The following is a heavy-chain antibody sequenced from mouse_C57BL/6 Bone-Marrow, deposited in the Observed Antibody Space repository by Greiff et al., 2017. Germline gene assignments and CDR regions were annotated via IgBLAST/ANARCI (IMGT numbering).Heavy chain of an antibody. J-gene: IGHJ1*03. V-gene: IGHV5-4*01. CDR2: ISDGGSYT. CDR1: GFTFSSYA. Sequence: EVQGVESGGGLVKPGGSLKLSCAASGFTFSSYAMSWVRQTPEKRLEWVATISDGGSYTYYPDNVKGRFTISRDNAKNNLYLQMSHLKSEDTAMYYCVKRGVYDSGYFDVWGTGTTVTVSS. D-gene: IGHD2-3*01. CDR3: VKRGVYDSGYFDV.